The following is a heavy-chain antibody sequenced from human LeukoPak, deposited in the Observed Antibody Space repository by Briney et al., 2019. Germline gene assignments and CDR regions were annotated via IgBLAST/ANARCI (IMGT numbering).Heavy chain of an antibody. D-gene: IGHD2-15*01. J-gene: IGHJ6*03. CDR3: GRDALVGYFSYYYMDV. CDR1: GGSISSHY. CDR2: ISNSGRT. V-gene: IGHV4-59*11. Sequence: SETLSLTCTVSGGSISSHYWTWIRQSPVKGLEWIGDISNSGRTSYNPSLKRRVTISIDTSKNQCSLKLSSVTAADTAVYYSGRDALVGYFSYYYMDVWGKGTTVTVSS.